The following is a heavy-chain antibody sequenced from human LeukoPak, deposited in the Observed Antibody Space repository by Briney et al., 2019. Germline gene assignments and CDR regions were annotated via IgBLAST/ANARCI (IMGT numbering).Heavy chain of an antibody. CDR1: GFTFTNYW. D-gene: IGHD1-7*01. J-gene: IGHJ4*02. Sequence: PGGSLRLSCAASGFTFTNYWMTWVRQAPGKGPERVANIRQDGSETNYVDSVRGRFTIARDNTKNSLYLQMTSLRGEDTAVYYCASRAGKPGNTPWCFDYWGQGALVTVSS. V-gene: IGHV3-7*01. CDR3: ASRAGKPGNTPWCFDY. CDR2: IRQDGSET.